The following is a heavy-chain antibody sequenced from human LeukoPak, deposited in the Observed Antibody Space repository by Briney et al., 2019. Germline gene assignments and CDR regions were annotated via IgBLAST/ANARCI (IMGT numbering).Heavy chain of an antibody. CDR2: IIPIFGTA. V-gene: IGHV1-69*05. Sequence: SVKVSCKASGGTFSSYAISWVRQAPGQGLEWMGGIIPIFGTANYAQKFQGRVTITTDESTSTAYMELSSLRSEDTAVYYCARRDWNGFYRVLNNAFDIWGQGTMVTVSS. CDR1: GGTFSSYA. CDR3: ARRDWNGFYRVLNNAFDI. D-gene: IGHD1-1*01. J-gene: IGHJ3*02.